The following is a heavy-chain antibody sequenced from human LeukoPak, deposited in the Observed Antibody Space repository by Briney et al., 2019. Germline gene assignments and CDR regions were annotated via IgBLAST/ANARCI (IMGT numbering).Heavy chain of an antibody. CDR1: GFTLSSYA. V-gene: IGHV3-7*01. CDR2: IIQDGSEK. J-gene: IGHJ4*02. D-gene: IGHD5-12*01. CDR3: ARFVGYALYYFDY. Sequence: GGSLRLSCAASGFTLSSYAMSWVRQAPGKGLEWVANIIQDGSEKYYVDSVKGRFTISRDNAKNSLYLQMNSLRAEDTAVYYCARFVGYALYYFDYWGQGTLVTVSP.